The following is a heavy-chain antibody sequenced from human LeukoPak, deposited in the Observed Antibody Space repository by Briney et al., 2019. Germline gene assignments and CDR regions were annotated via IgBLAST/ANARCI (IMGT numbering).Heavy chain of an antibody. Sequence: SETLSLTCAVYGGSFSGYYWSWIRKPPGKGLEWIGETNHSGSTNYNPSLKSRVTISVDTSKNQFSLKLSSVTAADTAVYYCARVVPATKWSNWFDPWGQGTLVTVSS. CDR1: GGSFSGYY. V-gene: IGHV4-34*01. CDR2: TNHSGST. D-gene: IGHD2-2*01. CDR3: ARVVPATKWSNWFDP. J-gene: IGHJ5*02.